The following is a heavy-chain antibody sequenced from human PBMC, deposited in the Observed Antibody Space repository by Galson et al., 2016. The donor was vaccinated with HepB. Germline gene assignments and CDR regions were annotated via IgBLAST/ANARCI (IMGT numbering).Heavy chain of an antibody. CDR3: AREGCSGGSCYSGYNWFDP. V-gene: IGHV4-4*07. CDR2: TYTSGST. Sequence: ETLSLTCTVSGDSISSHYWSWIRQPAGKGLEWIGRTYTSGSTHYNPSLKSRVTMSVDTSKNQFSLKLTSVTAADTAVYYCAREGCSGGSCYSGYNWFDPWGQGTLVTVSS. J-gene: IGHJ5*02. CDR1: GDSISSHY. D-gene: IGHD2-15*01.